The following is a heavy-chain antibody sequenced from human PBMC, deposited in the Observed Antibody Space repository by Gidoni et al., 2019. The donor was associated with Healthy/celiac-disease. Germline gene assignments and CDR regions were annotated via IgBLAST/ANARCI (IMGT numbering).Heavy chain of an antibody. Sequence: EVQLLEFGGGLVQPGGSLRLSCAASGFTFGSYAMSWVRQPPGKGLVWVSAIGGSGGSTYYADSVEGRFTISRDNSKNTLYLQMDSLRAEDTAVYYCAREAVSDYWGQGTLVTVSS. V-gene: IGHV3-23*01. CDR2: IGGSGGST. CDR1: GFTFGSYA. J-gene: IGHJ4*02. D-gene: IGHD6-19*01. CDR3: AREAVSDY.